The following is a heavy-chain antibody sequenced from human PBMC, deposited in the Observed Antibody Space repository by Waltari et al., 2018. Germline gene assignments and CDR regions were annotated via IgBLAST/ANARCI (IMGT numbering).Heavy chain of an antibody. J-gene: IGHJ4*02. CDR2: IYGGGNT. CDR3: ARGSLAATGTFDS. Sequence: EVQLVESGGSLIQPGGSQRLSCAASGRTVSSNYMRWVRQAPGKGLEWVSVIYGGGNTYYADSVKGRFTISRDNSNNTLYLQMNSLRAEDTAVYYCARGSLAATGTFDSWGQGTLVTVSS. V-gene: IGHV3-53*01. CDR1: GRTVSSNY. D-gene: IGHD6-13*01.